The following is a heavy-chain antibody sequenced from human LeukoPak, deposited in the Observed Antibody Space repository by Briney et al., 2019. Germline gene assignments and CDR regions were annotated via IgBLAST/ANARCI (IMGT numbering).Heavy chain of an antibody. V-gene: IGHV3-23*01. CDR1: GFTFSSYA. J-gene: IGHJ6*03. CDR2: ISGSGGST. D-gene: IGHD4-11*01. Sequence: GGSLRLSCAASGFTFSSYAMSWVRQAPGKGLEWVSAISGSGGSTYYADSAKGRFTISRDNSKNTLYLQMNSLRAEDTAVYYCAKATDYSNYYYYYYMDVWGKGTTVTVSS. CDR3: AKATDYSNYYYYYYMDV.